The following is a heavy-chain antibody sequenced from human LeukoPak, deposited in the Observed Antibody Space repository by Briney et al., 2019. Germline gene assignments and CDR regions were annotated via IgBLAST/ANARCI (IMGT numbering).Heavy chain of an antibody. CDR2: IKQDGSDK. CDR3: ARLTGTTGFDY. J-gene: IGHJ4*02. V-gene: IGHV3-7*01. Sequence: PGGSLRLSCAASGFPFSSYWMSWVRQAPGKGLEWVANIKQDGSDKYYVDSVKGRFPISRDNAKNSLYLQLNSLRADDTAVYYCARLTGTTGFDYWGQGTLVTVSS. D-gene: IGHD1-1*01. CDR1: GFPFSSYW.